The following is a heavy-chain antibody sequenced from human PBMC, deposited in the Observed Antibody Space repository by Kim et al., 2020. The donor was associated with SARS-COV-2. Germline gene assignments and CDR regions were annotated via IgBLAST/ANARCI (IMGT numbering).Heavy chain of an antibody. J-gene: IGHJ4*02. CDR3: ARVVEMATIGGLYFDY. V-gene: IGHV3-66*01. D-gene: IGHD5-12*01. CDR1: GFTVSSNY. Sequence: GGSLRLSCAASGFTVSSNYMSWVRQAPGKGLEWVSVIYSGGSTYYADSVKGRFTISRDNSKNTLYLQMNSLRAEDTAVYYCARVVEMATIGGLYFDYWGQGTLVTVTS. CDR2: IYSGGST.